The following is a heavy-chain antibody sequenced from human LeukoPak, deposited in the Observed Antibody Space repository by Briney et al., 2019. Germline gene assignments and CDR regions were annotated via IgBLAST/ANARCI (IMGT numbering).Heavy chain of an antibody. Sequence: GGSLRLSCAASGVTFSGYAMSWVRQAPGKGLEWVSTAIGSGGNTYYADSVRGRFTISRDNSKNTLYLQINSLGADDTAVYYCTRGGLYKFDYWGQGTLVTVSS. CDR1: GVTFSGYA. CDR3: TRGGLYKFDY. J-gene: IGHJ4*02. V-gene: IGHV3-23*01. D-gene: IGHD1-14*01. CDR2: AIGSGGNT.